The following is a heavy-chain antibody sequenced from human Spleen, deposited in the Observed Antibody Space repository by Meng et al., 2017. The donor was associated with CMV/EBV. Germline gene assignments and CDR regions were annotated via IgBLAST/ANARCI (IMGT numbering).Heavy chain of an antibody. CDR2: VNANSGAK. V-gene: IGHV1-2*02. CDR1: GYTFTGYY. Sequence: KASGYTFTGYYMNWVRQAPGKGLEWMGWVNANSGAKDYAQKFQGRVTMTRDTSISTAYMELSRLRSDDTAVYYCARGYCSGASCYIDDWGQGTLVTVSS. CDR3: ARGYCSGASCYIDD. D-gene: IGHD2-2*02. J-gene: IGHJ4*02.